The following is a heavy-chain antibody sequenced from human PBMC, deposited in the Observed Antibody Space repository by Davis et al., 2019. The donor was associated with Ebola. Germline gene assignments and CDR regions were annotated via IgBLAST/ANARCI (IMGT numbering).Heavy chain of an antibody. CDR3: ARDRGGDYSFDY. V-gene: IGHV1-3*01. CDR1: GYTFTSYA. CDR2: INAGNGNT. J-gene: IGHJ4*02. D-gene: IGHD3-10*01. Sequence: ASVQVSCKASGYTFTSYAMHWLRQAPGQRLEWMGWINAGNGNTKYSQKFQGRVTITRDTSASTAYMELSSLRSEDTSVYYCARDRGGDYSFDYWGQGTLVTVSS.